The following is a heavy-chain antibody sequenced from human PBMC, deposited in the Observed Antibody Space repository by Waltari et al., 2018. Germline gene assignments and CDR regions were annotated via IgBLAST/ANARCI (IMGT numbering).Heavy chain of an antibody. Sequence: QVQLQESGPGLVKPSETLSLTCTVSGGSISSHYWSWIRQPPGKGLEWIGYIDYSGSTNYNPSLKSRVTISVDTSKNQFSLKLSSVTAADTAVYYCARVAHRARRGPGHYYYGMDVWGQGTTVTVSS. V-gene: IGHV4-59*11. J-gene: IGHJ6*02. CDR2: IDYSGST. D-gene: IGHD6-6*01. CDR3: ARVAHRARRGPGHYYYGMDV. CDR1: GGSISSHY.